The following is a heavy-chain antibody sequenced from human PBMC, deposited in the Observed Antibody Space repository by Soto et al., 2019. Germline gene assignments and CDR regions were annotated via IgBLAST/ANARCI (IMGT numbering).Heavy chain of an antibody. J-gene: IGHJ4*02. CDR3: ARTNSSGFYFDY. CDR2: IWYDGSNK. V-gene: IGHV3-33*08. D-gene: IGHD6-19*01. Sequence: GLPLRLPWAASWFTFSSLGMHRVRQAPGKGLEWVAVIWYDGSNKYYADSVKGRFTISRDNSKNTLYLQMNSLRAEDTAVYYRARTNSSGFYFDYWGQGTLVTVSS. CDR1: WFTFSSLG.